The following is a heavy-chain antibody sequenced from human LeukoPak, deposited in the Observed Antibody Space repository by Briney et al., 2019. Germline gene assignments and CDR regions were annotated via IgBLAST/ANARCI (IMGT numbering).Heavy chain of an antibody. CDR2: INHSGTT. CDR3: ARGPPYNYDSSGYYRFDY. Sequence: PSETLSLTCVVYGGSFSGYYWSWIRQPPGKGLEWIGEINHSGTTKSNPSLKSRVTIFVDTSKNQFSLKVTSVTAADTAVYYCARGPPYNYDSSGYYRFDYWGQGTLVTVSS. CDR1: GGSFSGYY. J-gene: IGHJ4*02. D-gene: IGHD3-22*01. V-gene: IGHV4-34*01.